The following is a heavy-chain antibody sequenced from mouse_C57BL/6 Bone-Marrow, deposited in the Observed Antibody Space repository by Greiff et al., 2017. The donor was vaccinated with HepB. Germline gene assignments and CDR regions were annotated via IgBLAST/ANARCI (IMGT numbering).Heavy chain of an antibody. CDR3: TLITTVVAKGDYAMDY. J-gene: IGHJ4*01. Sequence: EVKLEESGGGLVQPGGSMKLSCAASGFTFSDAWMDWVRQSPEKGLEWVAEIRNKANNHATYYAESVKGRFTISRDDSKSSVYLQMNSLRAEDTGIYYCTLITTVVAKGDYAMDYWGQGTSVTVSS. D-gene: IGHD1-1*01. V-gene: IGHV6-6*01. CDR2: IRNKANNHAT. CDR1: GFTFSDAW.